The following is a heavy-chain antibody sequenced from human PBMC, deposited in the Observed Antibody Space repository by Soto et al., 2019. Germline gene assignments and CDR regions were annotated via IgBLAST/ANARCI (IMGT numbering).Heavy chain of an antibody. V-gene: IGHV1-18*01. CDR1: GYIFSNYG. Sequence: ASVKVSCKASGYIFSNYGISWVRQAPGQGLEWMGWISTYNANTYYAQKFQGRVTMTTDTSTSTAYMELRSLRSDDTAVFYCARERDGSSWSSAESLQYWGQGTLVTVSS. CDR3: ARERDGSSWSSAESLQY. D-gene: IGHD6-13*01. CDR2: ISTYNANT. J-gene: IGHJ1*01.